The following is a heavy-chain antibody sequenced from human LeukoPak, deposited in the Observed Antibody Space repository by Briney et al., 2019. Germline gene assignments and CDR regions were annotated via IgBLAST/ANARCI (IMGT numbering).Heavy chain of an antibody. J-gene: IGHJ5*02. V-gene: IGHV1-46*01. Sequence: GASVKVSCKASGYTFTSYYMHWVRQAPGHGLEWMGIINPSGGSTSYAQKFQGRVTMTRDTSTSTVYMELSSLRSEDTAVYYCARDMGLTYYDFWSGYNWFDPWGQGTLVTVSS. CDR2: INPSGGST. D-gene: IGHD3-3*01. CDR1: GYTFTSYY. CDR3: ARDMGLTYYDFWSGYNWFDP.